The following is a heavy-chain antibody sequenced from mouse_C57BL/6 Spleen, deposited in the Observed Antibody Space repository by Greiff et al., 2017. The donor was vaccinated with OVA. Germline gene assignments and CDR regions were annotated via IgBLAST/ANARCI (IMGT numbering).Heavy chain of an antibody. V-gene: IGHV1-80*01. CDR2: IYPGDGDT. CDR3: ARGGDGYLWFAY. D-gene: IGHD2-3*01. CDR1: GYAFSSYW. J-gene: IGHJ3*01. Sequence: QVQLQQSGAELVKPGASVKISCKASGYAFSSYWMNWVKQRPGKGLEWIGQIYPGDGDTNYNGKFKGKATLTADKSSSTAYMQLSSLTSEDSAVYFCARGGDGYLWFAYWGQGTLVTVSA.